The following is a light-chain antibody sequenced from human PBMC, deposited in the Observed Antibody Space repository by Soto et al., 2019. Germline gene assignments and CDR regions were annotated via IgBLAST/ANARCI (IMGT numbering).Light chain of an antibody. CDR3: SSYTSTNTLI. CDR2: DVS. CDR1: SSDVGGYNS. Sequence: QSALTQPASVSGSPGQAITISCTGTSSDVGGYNSVSWYQQHPDKAPQLKIFDVSNRPSGIFDRFSGSKSGNTASLTISGLQAEDEADYYCSSYTSTNTLIFGGGTKVTVL. V-gene: IGLV2-14*03. J-gene: IGLJ2*01.